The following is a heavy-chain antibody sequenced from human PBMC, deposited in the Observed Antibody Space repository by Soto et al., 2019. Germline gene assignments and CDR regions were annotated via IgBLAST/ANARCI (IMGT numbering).Heavy chain of an antibody. J-gene: IGHJ6*02. CDR3: ARQYYYFWSGYSHYGMDV. Sequence: PGGSLRLSCAASGFTFSSYAMHWVRQAPGKGLEWVAVISYDGSNKYYADSVKGRFTISRDNSKNTLYLQMNSLRAEGTAVYYCARQYYYFWSGYSHYGMDVWGQGTTVTVSS. V-gene: IGHV3-30-3*01. D-gene: IGHD3-3*01. CDR1: GFTFSSYA. CDR2: ISYDGSNK.